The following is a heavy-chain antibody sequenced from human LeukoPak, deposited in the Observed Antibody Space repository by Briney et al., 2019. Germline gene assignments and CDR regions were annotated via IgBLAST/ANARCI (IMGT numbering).Heavy chain of an antibody. Sequence: SQTLSLTCAISGDSVSSNSAAWTWIRQSPSRGLEWLGRTYYRSKWYNDYAVSLKSRITINPDTYKHQFSLQLNSVTPEDTAVYYCASSGSYDTFDYWGQGTLVTVSS. CDR2: TYYRSKWYN. CDR1: GDSVSSNSAA. D-gene: IGHD1-26*01. V-gene: IGHV6-1*01. J-gene: IGHJ4*02. CDR3: ASSGSYDTFDY.